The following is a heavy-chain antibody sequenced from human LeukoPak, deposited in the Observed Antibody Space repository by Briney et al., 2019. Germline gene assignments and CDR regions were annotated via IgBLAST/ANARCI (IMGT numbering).Heavy chain of an antibody. Sequence: PGGSLRLSCAASGFTFNNYAMNWVRQAPGKGLEWVSSISGGGGSTYYADSAKGRFTISRDNSQNTLYLQMNSLRAEDTAVYYCARDYAYYVGFFFFDYWGQGTLVTVSS. J-gene: IGHJ4*02. CDR2: ISGGGGST. CDR3: ARDYAYYVGFFFFDY. V-gene: IGHV3-23*01. D-gene: IGHD3-10*02. CDR1: GFTFNNYA.